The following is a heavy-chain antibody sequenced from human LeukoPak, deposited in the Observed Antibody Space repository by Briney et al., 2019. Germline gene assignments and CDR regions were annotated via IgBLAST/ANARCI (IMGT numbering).Heavy chain of an antibody. J-gene: IGHJ4*02. Sequence: ASVKVSCKASGGTFSSYAISWVRQAPGQGLEWMGGIIPIFGTANYAQKFQGRVTITTDESTSTAYMELSSLRSDDTAVYYCARAPPEVGADPYFDYWGQGTLVTVSS. D-gene: IGHD1-26*01. CDR1: GGTFSSYA. V-gene: IGHV1-69*05. CDR3: ARAPPEVGADPYFDY. CDR2: IIPIFGTA.